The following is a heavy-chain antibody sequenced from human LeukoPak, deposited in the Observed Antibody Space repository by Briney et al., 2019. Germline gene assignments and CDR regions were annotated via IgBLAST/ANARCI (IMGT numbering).Heavy chain of an antibody. CDR3: ARDRIKSVSYYFDY. J-gene: IGHJ4*02. CDR1: AFTLSDYS. CDR2: ISGRSSTI. Sequence: GRSLRLSCAASAFTLSDYSMNWVCQAPGGGLEWLLYISGRSSTISYADSVKGRFTISRDNAKNSLYLQINSLRAEDTAVYYCARDRIKSVSYYFDYWGQGTLVTVSS. D-gene: IGHD1-26*01. V-gene: IGHV3-48*01.